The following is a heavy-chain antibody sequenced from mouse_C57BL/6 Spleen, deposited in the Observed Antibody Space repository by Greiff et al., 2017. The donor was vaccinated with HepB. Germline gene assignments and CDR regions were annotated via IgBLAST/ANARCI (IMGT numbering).Heavy chain of an antibody. J-gene: IGHJ2*01. Sequence: QVTLKESGPGILQSSQTLSLTCSFSGFSLSTSGMGVSWIRQPSGKGLEWLAHIYWDDDKRYNPSLKSRLTISKDTSRNQVFLKITSVDTADTATYYCARREYDCFDYWGQGTTLTVSS. CDR1: GFSLSTSGMG. V-gene: IGHV8-12*01. CDR3: ARREYDCFDY. D-gene: IGHD2-4*01. CDR2: IYWDDDK.